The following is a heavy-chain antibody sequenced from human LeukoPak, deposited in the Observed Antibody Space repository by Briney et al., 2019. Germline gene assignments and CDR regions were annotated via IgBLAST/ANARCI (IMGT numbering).Heavy chain of an antibody. D-gene: IGHD5-12*01. CDR1: GFTFSSYW. V-gene: IGHV3-74*01. Sequence: GGSQRLSCAASGFTFSSYWMHWVGQAPGKGLVWVSRISSDGSSTSYADSVKGRFTISRDNAKNTLYLQMNSLRADDTAVYYCARGTGYELLDSWGQGTLVSVSS. CDR3: ARGTGYELLDS. CDR2: ISSDGSST. J-gene: IGHJ5*01.